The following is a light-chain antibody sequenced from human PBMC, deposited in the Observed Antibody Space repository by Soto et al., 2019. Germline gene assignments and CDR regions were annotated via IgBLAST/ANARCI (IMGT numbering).Light chain of an antibody. CDR3: CSYAGSSTFDYA. V-gene: IGLV2-23*03. CDR1: SSDVGSYNL. CDR2: EGS. Sequence: QSVLTQPASVSGSPGQSITISCTGTSSDVGSYNLVSWYQQHPGKAPKLMIYEGSKRPSGVSNRFSGSKSGNTASLTISGLQAEDEADYYCCSYAGSSTFDYAFGTGTKVTVL. J-gene: IGLJ1*01.